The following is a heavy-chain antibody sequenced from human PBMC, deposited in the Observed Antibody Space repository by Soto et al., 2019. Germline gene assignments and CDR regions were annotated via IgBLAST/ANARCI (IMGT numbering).Heavy chain of an antibody. CDR1: GFTFSSYG. D-gene: IGHD3-10*01. CDR3: AKKLPGSGSYFDY. Sequence: QVQLVESGGGVVQPGRSLRLSCAASGFTFSSYGMHCVRQAPGKGLEWVAVISYDGSNKYYADSVKGRFTISRDNSKNTLYLQMNSLRAEDTAVYYCAKKLPGSGSYFDYWGQGTLVTVSS. CDR2: ISYDGSNK. J-gene: IGHJ4*02. V-gene: IGHV3-30*18.